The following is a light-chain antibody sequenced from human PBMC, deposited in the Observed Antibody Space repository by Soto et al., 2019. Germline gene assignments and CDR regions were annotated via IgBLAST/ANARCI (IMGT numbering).Light chain of an antibody. CDR3: QQSDGSLWT. CDR1: QSVTSTH. CDR2: DAS. V-gene: IGKV3-20*01. J-gene: IGKJ1*01. Sequence: EIVLTQSPGTLSLSPGERATLSCRASQSVTSTHLAWYQQKPGQAPRLLIYDASTRATGIPDRFSGSGSGTDFTLTISRLEPEDFAVYCRQQSDGSLWTFGPGTKVDIK.